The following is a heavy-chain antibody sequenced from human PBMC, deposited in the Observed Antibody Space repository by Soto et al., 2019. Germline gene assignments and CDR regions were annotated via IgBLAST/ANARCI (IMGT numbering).Heavy chain of an antibody. CDR1: GFSLSTSVVG. CDR3: ALRSPTKLSLNY. D-gene: IGHD5-12*01. V-gene: IGHV2-5*02. Sequence: QITLKESGPTLVKPTQTLTLTCTFSGFSLSTSVVGVGWIRQPPGKALEWLALIYWDDDKRYSPSLKSRLTITKDTSKNQVVLTMTNMDPVDTATYYCALRSPTKLSLNYWGQGTLVTVSS. CDR2: IYWDDDK. J-gene: IGHJ4*02.